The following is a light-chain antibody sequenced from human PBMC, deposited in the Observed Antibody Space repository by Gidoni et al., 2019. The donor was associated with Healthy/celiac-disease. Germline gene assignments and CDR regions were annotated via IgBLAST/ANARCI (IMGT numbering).Light chain of an antibody. CDR1: QCVSSSY. J-gene: IGKJ3*01. CDR3: QQYGSSRT. V-gene: IGKV3-20*01. Sequence: IVLTHPPGTLSLSAGERATLSCRASQCVSSSYLAWYQQKPGQAPRLLIYGASSRATGIPDRFSGSGSGTDFTLTISRLEPEDLAVYYCQQYGSSRTFGPGTKVDIK. CDR2: GAS.